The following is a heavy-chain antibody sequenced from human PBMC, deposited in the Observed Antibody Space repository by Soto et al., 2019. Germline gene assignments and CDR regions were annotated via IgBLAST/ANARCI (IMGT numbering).Heavy chain of an antibody. Sequence: GGSLRLSCAASGFTFSSYAMSWVRQAPGKGLEWVLAISGSGGSTYYADSVKGRFTISRDNSKNTLYLQMNSLRAEDTAVYYCAKDLIAVAGHDYYYGMDVWGQGTTVTVSS. J-gene: IGHJ6*02. CDR2: ISGSGGST. V-gene: IGHV3-23*01. D-gene: IGHD6-19*01. CDR3: AKDLIAVAGHDYYYGMDV. CDR1: GFTFSSYA.